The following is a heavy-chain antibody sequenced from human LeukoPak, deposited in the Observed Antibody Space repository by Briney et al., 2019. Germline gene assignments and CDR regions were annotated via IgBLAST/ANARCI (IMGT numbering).Heavy chain of an antibody. CDR2: IKQDASET. CDR1: GFTFSSYW. D-gene: IGHD4-17*01. J-gene: IGHJ3*02. V-gene: IGHV3-7*01. Sequence: PGGSLRLSCTASGFTFSSYWMSWVRQAPGKRLEWMASIKQDASETRYVDSVKGRFTILRDNTETSLFLHMNSLRAEDTAVYYCARYGLGDTFDIWGQGTTVTVSS. CDR3: ARYGLGDTFDI.